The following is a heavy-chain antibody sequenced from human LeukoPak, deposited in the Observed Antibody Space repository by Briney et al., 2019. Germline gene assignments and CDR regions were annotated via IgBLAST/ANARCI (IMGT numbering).Heavy chain of an antibody. CDR2: TYSGGST. CDR3: ATKRGYNYGLDY. CDR1: GFTISSNY. Sequence: GGSLRLSCAPSGFTISSNYMSWVRQAPGKGLEWVSVTYSGGSTYYADSVKGRFTISRDNSKNTLYLQMNSLRAEDTAVYYCATKRGYNYGLDYWGQGTLVTVSS. J-gene: IGHJ4*02. D-gene: IGHD5-18*01. V-gene: IGHV3-53*01.